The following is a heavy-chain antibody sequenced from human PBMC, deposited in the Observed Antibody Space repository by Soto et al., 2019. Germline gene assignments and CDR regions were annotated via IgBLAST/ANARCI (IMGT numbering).Heavy chain of an antibody. CDR1: GYPFTHYG. Sequence: ASVKVSCKSSGYPFTHYGITWVRQAPGQGPEWMGWISPFNGNTNYGQTLQGRVTLTTDTSTSTAYMELRSLRSDDTAVYYCARGGHVDYWGQGTLVTVSS. J-gene: IGHJ4*02. V-gene: IGHV1-18*01. CDR3: ARGGHVDY. CDR2: ISPFNGNT.